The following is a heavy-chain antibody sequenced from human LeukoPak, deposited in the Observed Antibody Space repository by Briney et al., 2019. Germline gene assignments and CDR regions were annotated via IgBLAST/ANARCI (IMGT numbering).Heavy chain of an antibody. CDR3: ATPWGASYWYFDI. Sequence: PSETLSLTCTVSGVSIGSASYYWGWIRQPPGKGLEWIGSMYYTGTAYYNPSLKSRVTMSVDTSKNQFSLRLTSMTAADTAVYFCATPWGASYWYFDIWGRGTLVTVSS. V-gene: IGHV4-39*07. CDR1: GVSIGSASYY. J-gene: IGHJ2*01. CDR2: MYYTGTA. D-gene: IGHD7-27*01.